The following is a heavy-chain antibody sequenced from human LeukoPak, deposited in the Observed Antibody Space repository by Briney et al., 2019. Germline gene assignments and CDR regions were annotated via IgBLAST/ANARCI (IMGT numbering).Heavy chain of an antibody. CDR3: AKPLISGYYYFDN. CDR2: ISGSGGST. CDR1: GFTFSSYA. V-gene: IGHV3-23*01. Sequence: GGSLRLSCAASGFTFSSYAMSWVRQAPGKGLEWVSVISGSGGSTYYADSVKGRFTISRDNSKNMLYLQMNSLRADDTAVYYCAKPLISGYYYFDNWGQGTLVTVSS. D-gene: IGHD3-22*01. J-gene: IGHJ4*02.